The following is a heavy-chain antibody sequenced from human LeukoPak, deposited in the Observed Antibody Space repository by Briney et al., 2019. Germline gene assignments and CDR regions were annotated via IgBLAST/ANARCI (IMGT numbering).Heavy chain of an antibody. CDR3: AKDRSKWELLFDY. CDR2: IRYDGSNK. CDR1: GFTFSSYG. Sequence: GGSLRLSCAASGFTFSSYGMHWVRQAPGKGLEWVAFIRYDGSNKYYADSVKGRFTISRDNSKNTLYLQMNSLRAEDTAVYYCAKDRSKWELLFDYWAQGTLVTVSS. J-gene: IGHJ4*02. V-gene: IGHV3-30*02. D-gene: IGHD1-26*01.